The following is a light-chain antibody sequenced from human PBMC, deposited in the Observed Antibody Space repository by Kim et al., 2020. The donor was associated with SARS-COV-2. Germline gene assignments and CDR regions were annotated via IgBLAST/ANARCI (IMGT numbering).Light chain of an antibody. Sequence: EIVLTQSPATLSLSPGERATVSCRASQSVSSHLAWYQQKPGQAPRLLIYEATNRATGIPAMLSGSGSGTDFTLTISSLEHEDFAVYYCHQRAYWPLTFGGGTKVEIK. CDR3: HQRAYWPLT. J-gene: IGKJ4*01. CDR1: QSVSSH. CDR2: EAT. V-gene: IGKV3-11*01.